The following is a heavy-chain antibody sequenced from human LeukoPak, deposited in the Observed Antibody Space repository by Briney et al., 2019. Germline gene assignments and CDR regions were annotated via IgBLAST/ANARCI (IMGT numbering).Heavy chain of an antibody. Sequence: ASVNVSYKASVYTFTGYYMHWVQQAPGRGLEWMGWINPNSGGTNYAQKFQGRVTMTRDTSISTAYMELSRLRSDDTAVYYCARMEYQPLSFDYWGQGTLVTVSS. D-gene: IGHD2-2*01. V-gene: IGHV1-2*02. CDR3: ARMEYQPLSFDY. CDR2: INPNSGGT. J-gene: IGHJ4*02. CDR1: VYTFTGYY.